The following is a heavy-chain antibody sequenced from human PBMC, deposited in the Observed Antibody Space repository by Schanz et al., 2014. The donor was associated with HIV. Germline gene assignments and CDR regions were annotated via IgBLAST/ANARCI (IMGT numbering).Heavy chain of an antibody. CDR2: IVSSGGDT. CDR3: EKDLLSRYCSGGSCYSSY. D-gene: IGHD2-15*01. CDR1: GFTFSDYA. V-gene: IGHV3-23*01. J-gene: IGHJ4*02. Sequence: EVQLLESGGGLVQPGGSPRLSCTTSGFTFSDYAMSWVRQAPGKGLEWVSAIVSSGGDTYYADFVEGRFTISRDNSKNTVYLQMDSLRAEDTAVYYCEKDLLSRYCSGGSCYSSYWGQGTLVTVSS.